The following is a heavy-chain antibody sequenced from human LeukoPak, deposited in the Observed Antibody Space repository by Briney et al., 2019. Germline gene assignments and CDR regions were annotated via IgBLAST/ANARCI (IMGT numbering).Heavy chain of an antibody. CDR1: GYTFTGYY. D-gene: IGHD4-17*01. CDR2: INPNSGST. V-gene: IGHV1-2*02. J-gene: IGHJ6*02. Sequence: ASVKVSCKASGYTFTGYYMHWVRQAPGQGLEWMGWINPNSGSTNYAQKFQGRVTMTRDTSISTAYMELSRLRSDDTAVYYCAREDGDYYYGMDVWGQGTTVTVSS. CDR3: AREDGDYYYGMDV.